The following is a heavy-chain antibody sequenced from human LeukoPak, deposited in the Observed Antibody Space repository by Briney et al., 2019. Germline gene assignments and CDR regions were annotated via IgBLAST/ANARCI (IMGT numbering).Heavy chain of an antibody. CDR1: GFTFDDYA. CDR3: AKDLFDYGGHAFDI. D-gene: IGHD4-23*01. Sequence: PGRSLRLSCAASGFTFDDYAMHWVRQAPGKGLEWVSGISWNSGSIGYADSVKGRFTISRDNAKNSLYLQMNSLRAEDTALYYCAKDLFDYGGHAFDIWGQGTMVTVSS. CDR2: ISWNSGSI. V-gene: IGHV3-9*01. J-gene: IGHJ3*02.